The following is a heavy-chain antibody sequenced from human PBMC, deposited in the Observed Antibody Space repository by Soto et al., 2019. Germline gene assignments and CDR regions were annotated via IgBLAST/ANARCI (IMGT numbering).Heavy chain of an antibody. Sequence: GASVKVSCKASGYTFTDYYIHWVRQAPGQGLEWMGWVNPNSGGTNYAQKLQGWVTMTRDTSISTVYMELSSLKSDDMAVYYCAREGAATANYGMDVWGQGTTVTVSS. CDR2: VNPNSGGT. V-gene: IGHV1-2*04. D-gene: IGHD2-15*01. J-gene: IGHJ6*02. CDR3: AREGAATANYGMDV. CDR1: GYTFTDYY.